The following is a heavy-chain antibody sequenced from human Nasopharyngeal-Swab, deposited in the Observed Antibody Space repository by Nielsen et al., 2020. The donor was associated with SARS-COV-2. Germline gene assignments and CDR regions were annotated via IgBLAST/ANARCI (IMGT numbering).Heavy chain of an antibody. CDR3: VRALGEEGDY. J-gene: IGHJ4*02. Sequence: WICQPPGKGLEWVAVIWYDGTNRYYADSVKDRFTISRDNSKNTLDLQMNSLKAVDTAIYYCVRALGEEGDYWGQGTPVTVSS. D-gene: IGHD3-10*01. V-gene: IGHV3-33*01. CDR2: IWYDGTNR.